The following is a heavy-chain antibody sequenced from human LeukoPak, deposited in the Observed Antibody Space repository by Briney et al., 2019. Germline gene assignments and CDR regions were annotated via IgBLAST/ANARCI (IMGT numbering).Heavy chain of an antibody. CDR1: GFSFSSYA. CDR3: ARGRVHSGNSCQDV. CDR2: ISYDGSNI. J-gene: IGHJ6*04. V-gene: IGHV3-30*04. D-gene: IGHD5-12*01. Sequence: PGGSLRLSCAASGFSFSSYAMHWVRQAPGKGLEWVAVISYDGSNIYYADSVKGRFTISRDNSKNTLYLQMNSLRAEDTAVYYCARGRVHSGNSCQDVWGKGTTVTVSS.